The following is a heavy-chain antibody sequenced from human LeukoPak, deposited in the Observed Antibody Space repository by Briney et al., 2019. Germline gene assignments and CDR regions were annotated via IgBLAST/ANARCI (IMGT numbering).Heavy chain of an antibody. CDR3: VKVSSPSGDY. D-gene: IGHD6-6*01. Sequence: PGGSLRLSCAASGFTFSSYAMSWVPQALGKGLEWVSAISGSGGSTYYADSVKGRFTISRDNSKSTLYLQMNSLRAEDTAVYYCVKVSSPSGDYWGQGTLVTVSS. J-gene: IGHJ4*02. V-gene: IGHV3-23*01. CDR1: GFTFSSYA. CDR2: ISGSGGST.